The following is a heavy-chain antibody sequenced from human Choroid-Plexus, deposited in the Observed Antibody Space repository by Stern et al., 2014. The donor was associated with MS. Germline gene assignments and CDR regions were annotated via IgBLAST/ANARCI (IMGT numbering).Heavy chain of an antibody. CDR2: VSYDGSNK. J-gene: IGHJ5*02. D-gene: IGHD2/OR15-2a*01. CDR3: AKDRQYLTYFFDH. CDR1: GFTFGSCA. Sequence: QMQLVQSGGCVVQPGRPLRLSCVASGFTFGSCAMHWVRQAPGKGLEWVAGVSYDGSNKYYADSVKGRFTISRDNSQNTLYMQMSSLRPEDTAVYYCAKDRQYLTYFFDHWGQGSLVTVSS. V-gene: IGHV3-30*18.